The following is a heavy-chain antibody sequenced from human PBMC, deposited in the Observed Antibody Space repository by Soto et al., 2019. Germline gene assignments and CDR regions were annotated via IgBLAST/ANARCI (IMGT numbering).Heavy chain of an antibody. CDR3: ANVWGARIAEVYFDY. CDR1: GFTFSSYA. CDR2: ISGSGGST. Sequence: GGSLRLSCAASGFTFSSYAMSWVRQAPGKGLEWVSAISGSGGSTYYADSVKGRFTISRDNSKNTLYLQMNSLRAEDTAVYYCANVWGARIAEVYFDYWGQGTLVTVSS. J-gene: IGHJ4*02. V-gene: IGHV3-23*01. D-gene: IGHD6-13*01.